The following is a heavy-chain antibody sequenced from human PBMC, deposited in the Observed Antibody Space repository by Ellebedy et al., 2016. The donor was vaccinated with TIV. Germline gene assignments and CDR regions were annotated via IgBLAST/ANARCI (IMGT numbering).Heavy chain of an antibody. D-gene: IGHD4-11*01. V-gene: IGHV3-74*01. CDR3: GRGQTTFEY. CDR1: GFTFSSYW. CDR2: VNSDGSSI. Sequence: GESLKISCTASGFTFSSYWMHWVRQAPGKGLVWVSRVNSDGSSISYADSVKCRFTISREHAKNTLDLQMKSMRAEDTAVYYCGRGQTTFEYWGQGTLVTVSS. J-gene: IGHJ4*02.